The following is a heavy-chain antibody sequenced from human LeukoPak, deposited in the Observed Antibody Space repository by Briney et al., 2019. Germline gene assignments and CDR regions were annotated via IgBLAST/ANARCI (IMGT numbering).Heavy chain of an antibody. J-gene: IGHJ5*02. Sequence: SQTLSLTCAISGDSVSSNSAAWNWIRQSPSRGLEWLRRTYYRSNWFNDFALSVKSRITITPDTYKNQFSLQLNSVTPEDTAVYYCAKNYGESNWFDPWGQGTLVTVSS. CDR2: TYYRSNWFN. V-gene: IGHV6-1*01. CDR3: AKNYGESNWFDP. D-gene: IGHD4-17*01. CDR1: GDSVSSNSAA.